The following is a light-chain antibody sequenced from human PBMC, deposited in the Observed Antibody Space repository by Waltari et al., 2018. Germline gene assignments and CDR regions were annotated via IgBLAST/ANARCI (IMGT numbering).Light chain of an antibody. CDR2: RAS. V-gene: IGKV1-33*01. CDR3: QQFHIVLS. Sequence: DIQMTQSPSSLSASVGDRVTITCQASQGGANSLQWYQQKPGKAPKLLISRASNLESGVPSRFSGGGYGTHFSLTISNLQPEDIATYYCQQFHIVLSFGQGTKLEIK. CDR1: QGGANS. J-gene: IGKJ2*01.